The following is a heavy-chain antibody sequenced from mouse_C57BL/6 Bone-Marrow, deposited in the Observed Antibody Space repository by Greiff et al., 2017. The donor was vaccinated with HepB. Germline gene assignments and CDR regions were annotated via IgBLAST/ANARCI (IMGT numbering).Heavy chain of an antibody. CDR2: IHPNSGST. J-gene: IGHJ2*01. V-gene: IGHV1-64*01. CDR1: GYTFTSYW. D-gene: IGHD1-1*01. Sequence: QVQLQQPGAELVKPGASVKLSCKASGYTFTSYWMHWVKQRPGQGLEWIGMIHPNSGSTNYNEKFKSKATLTVDKSSSTAYMQLCSLTSEDSAVYYCARFITTVVATRFDYWGQGTTLTVSS. CDR3: ARFITTVVATRFDY.